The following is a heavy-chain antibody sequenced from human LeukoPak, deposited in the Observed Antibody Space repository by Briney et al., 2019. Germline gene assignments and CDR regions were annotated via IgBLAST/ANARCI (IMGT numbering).Heavy chain of an antibody. V-gene: IGHV3-20*04. CDR1: GFTFSSYG. CDR2: RNGGST. CDR3: ARGIDDGDNWFDP. D-gene: IGHD1-1*01. Sequence: GGSLRLSCAASGFTFSSYGMSWVRQAPGKGLEWVSGRNGGSTGYADSVKGRFTISRDNAKNSLYLQMNSLRAEDTALYYCARGIDDGDNWFDPWGQGTLVTVSS. J-gene: IGHJ5*02.